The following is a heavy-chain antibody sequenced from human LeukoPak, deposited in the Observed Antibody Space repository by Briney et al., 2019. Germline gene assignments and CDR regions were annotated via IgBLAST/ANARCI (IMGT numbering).Heavy chain of an antibody. J-gene: IGHJ6*03. D-gene: IGHD6-13*01. CDR3: ARGEAAHYYYYYMDV. CDR1: GDSMTSSSYD. V-gene: IGHV4-39*07. Sequence: PSETLSLTCTVSGDSMTSSSYDWAWIRQTPGKGLEWIVTISYSGSTDYNPSLKSRFTISVDTSKYQFSLKLSSVTAADTAVYYCARGEAAHYYYYYMDVWGKGTTVTVSS. CDR2: ISYSGST.